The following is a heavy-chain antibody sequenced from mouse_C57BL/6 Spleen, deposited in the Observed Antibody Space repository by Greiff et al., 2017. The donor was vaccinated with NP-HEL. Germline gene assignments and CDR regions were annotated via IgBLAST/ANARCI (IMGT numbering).Heavy chain of an antibody. D-gene: IGHD1-1*01. Sequence: EVQLQQSGPELVKPGASVKIPCKASGYTFTDYNMDWVKQSHGKSLEWIGDINPNNGGTIYNQKFKGKATLTVDKSSSTAYMELRSLTSEDTAVYYCGRYYYGSSCMDYWGQGTSVTVSS. CDR3: GRYYYGSSCMDY. CDR1: GYTFTDYN. CDR2: INPNNGGT. J-gene: IGHJ4*01. V-gene: IGHV1-18*01.